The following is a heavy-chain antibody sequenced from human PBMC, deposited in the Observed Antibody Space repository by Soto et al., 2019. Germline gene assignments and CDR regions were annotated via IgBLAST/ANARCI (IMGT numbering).Heavy chain of an antibody. Sequence: SETLSLTCTVSGGSISSGGYYWSWIRQHPGKGLEWIGYIYYSGSTYYNPSLKSRVTISVDTSKNQFSLKLSSVTAADTAVYYCARGLGDYVPYFDYWGQGTLVTVSS. CDR2: IYYSGST. D-gene: IGHD4-17*01. CDR1: GGSISSGGYY. V-gene: IGHV4-31*03. J-gene: IGHJ4*02. CDR3: ARGLGDYVPYFDY.